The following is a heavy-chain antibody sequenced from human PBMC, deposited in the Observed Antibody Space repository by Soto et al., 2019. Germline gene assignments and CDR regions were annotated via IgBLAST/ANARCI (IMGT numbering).Heavy chain of an antibody. CDR3: ATKARVTNYLYYGMDV. V-gene: IGHV3-30*03. D-gene: IGHD2-21*02. CDR1: GLTFNTSG. Sequence: QVQLVESGGGVVQPGASLRLSCEVSGLTFNTSGMHWVRQAPGKGLEWLAVISYDGDTQYYGDTVKGRFTISRDNSKNILFLHMGRLRAEDTAMYYCATKARVTNYLYYGMDVWGLGTTVTVSS. CDR2: ISYDGDTQ. J-gene: IGHJ6*02.